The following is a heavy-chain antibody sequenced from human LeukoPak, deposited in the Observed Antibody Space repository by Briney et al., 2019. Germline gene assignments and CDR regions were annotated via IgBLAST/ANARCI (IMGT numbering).Heavy chain of an antibody. Sequence: GGSLRLSCAASGFTVSSNHLSWVRQAPGKGLEWVSIIYSGGSTNYADSVKGRFTISRDNSKNTLYLQMNSLRAEDTAVYYCARVGYYDSSGYYSYWGQGTLVTVSS. CDR1: GFTVSSNH. CDR3: ARVGYYDSSGYYSY. D-gene: IGHD3-22*01. J-gene: IGHJ4*02. V-gene: IGHV3-66*01. CDR2: IYSGGST.